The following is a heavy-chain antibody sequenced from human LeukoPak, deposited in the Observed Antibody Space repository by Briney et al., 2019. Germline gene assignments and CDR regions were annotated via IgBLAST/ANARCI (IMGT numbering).Heavy chain of an antibody. Sequence: GGSLRLSCAASGFTFSSYWMSWVRQAPGKGLEWVANIKQDGSEKYYVDSVKGRFTISRDNAKNSLYLQMNSLRAEDTAVYYCAPIWFGELLSVFDYWGQGTLVTVSS. V-gene: IGHV3-7*01. CDR3: APIWFGELLSVFDY. J-gene: IGHJ4*02. D-gene: IGHD3-10*01. CDR1: GFTFSSYW. CDR2: IKQDGSEK.